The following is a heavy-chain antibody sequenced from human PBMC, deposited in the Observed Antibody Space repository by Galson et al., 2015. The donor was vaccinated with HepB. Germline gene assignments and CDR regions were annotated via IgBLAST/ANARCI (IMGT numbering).Heavy chain of an antibody. CDR2: IKSKTDGGTT. J-gene: IGHJ4*02. CDR1: GFTFSNAW. D-gene: IGHD3-16*02. Sequence: SLRLSCAASGFTFSNAWMSWVRQAPGKGLEWVGRIKSKTDGGTTDYAAPVKGRFTISRDDSKNTLYLQMNSLKTEDTAVYYCHMITFGGVILIDYWGQGTLVTVSS. V-gene: IGHV3-15*01. CDR3: HMITFGGVILIDY.